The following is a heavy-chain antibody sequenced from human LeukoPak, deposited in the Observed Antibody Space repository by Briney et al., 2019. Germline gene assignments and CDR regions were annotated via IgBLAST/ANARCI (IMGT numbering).Heavy chain of an antibody. V-gene: IGHV3-11*01. CDR3: ARDWRPFNTPGDY. CDR1: GFTFSDYY. J-gene: IGHJ4*02. Sequence: GGSLSLSCAASGFTFSDYYMSWIRQAPGKGLEWVSYISSSGSTISYAHSVKGRFTISRDNAKNSLYLQMNSLRAEDTAVYYCARDWRPFNTPGDYWGQGTLVTVSS. D-gene: IGHD3-10*01. CDR2: ISSSGSTI.